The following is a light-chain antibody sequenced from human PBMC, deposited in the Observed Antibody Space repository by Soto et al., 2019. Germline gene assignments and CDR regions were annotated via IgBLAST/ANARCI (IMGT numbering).Light chain of an antibody. J-gene: IGKJ2*01. CDR3: QQYKNWYT. CDR2: GAS. Sequence: EIVMTQSPATLSVSPGERVSLSCRASQSINYNLAWYQQKPGQAPWLLIQGASTRATGIPVRFSGSGSGTEFTLTISSLQSEDFAVYYCQQYKNWYTFGQGTKLEIK. CDR1: QSINYN. V-gene: IGKV3-15*01.